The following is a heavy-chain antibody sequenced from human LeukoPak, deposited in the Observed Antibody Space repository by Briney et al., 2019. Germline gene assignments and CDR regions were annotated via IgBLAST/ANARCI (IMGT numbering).Heavy chain of an antibody. CDR3: ARDRYFDWLLSDPLGY. D-gene: IGHD3-9*01. CDR2: ISSSSSYI. J-gene: IGHJ4*02. Sequence: AGGSLRLSCAASGFTFSSYSMNWVRQAPGKGLEWVSSISSSSSYIYYADSVKGRFTISRDNAKNSLYLQMNSLRAEDTAVYYCARDRYFDWLLSDPLGYWGQGTLVTVSS. V-gene: IGHV3-21*01. CDR1: GFTFSSYS.